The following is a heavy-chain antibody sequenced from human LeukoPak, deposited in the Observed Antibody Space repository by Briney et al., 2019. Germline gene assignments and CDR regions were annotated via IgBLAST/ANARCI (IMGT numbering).Heavy chain of an antibody. J-gene: IGHJ4*02. D-gene: IGHD5-18*01. CDR1: GFTFSSYG. V-gene: IGHV3-53*01. CDR2: IYSGGST. CDR3: AGPYNFDY. Sequence: GGSLRLSCAASGFTFSSYGMSWVRQAPGKGLEWVSVIYSGGSTDYADSVKGRFTISRDNSKNTLYLQMNSLRAEDTAVYYCAGPYNFDYWGQGTLVTVSS.